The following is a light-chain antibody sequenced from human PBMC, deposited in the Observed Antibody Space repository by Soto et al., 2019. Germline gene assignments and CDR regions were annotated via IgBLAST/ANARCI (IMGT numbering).Light chain of an antibody. CDR1: QSISSW. J-gene: IGKJ1*01. V-gene: IGKV1-5*03. CDR3: QQYNSQWP. Sequence: DIQMTQSPSTLSASVGDRVTITCRASQSISSWLAWYQQKPGRAPKLLIYKASSLESGVPSRFSGSGSGTEFTLTISSLQPDDFATYYCQQYNSQWPFGQGTKVDIX. CDR2: KAS.